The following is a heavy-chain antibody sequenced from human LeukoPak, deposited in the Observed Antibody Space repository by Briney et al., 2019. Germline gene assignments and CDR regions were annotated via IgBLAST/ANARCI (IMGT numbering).Heavy chain of an antibody. CDR2: INHSGST. J-gene: IGHJ6*03. V-gene: IGHV4-34*01. D-gene: IGHD3-10*01. CDR1: GGSFSGYY. Sequence: SETLSLTCAVYGGSFSGYYWRWIRRPPARGLEWIGEINHSGSTNYKPSLKSRVPISVDTSKNQLSLKLSAVTAADTAVYYCASVRRGFGESSKSYSYYYMDVWGNGTTVPIS. CDR3: ASVRRGFGESSKSYSYYYMDV.